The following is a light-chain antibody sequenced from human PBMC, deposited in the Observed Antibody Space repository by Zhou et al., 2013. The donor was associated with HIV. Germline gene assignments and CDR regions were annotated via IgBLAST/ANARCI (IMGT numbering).Light chain of an antibody. CDR3: QESYSVPGFT. CDR1: QSITTY. Sequence: DIQMTQSPSSLSASVGDRITLICRASQSITTYLNWYQQKPGNAPNLLIYGASTLQSGVPSRFSGSGSGTNFTLTISSLRPDDSATYYCQESYSVPGFTFGPGTKVEIK. CDR2: GAS. J-gene: IGKJ3*01. V-gene: IGKV1-39*01.